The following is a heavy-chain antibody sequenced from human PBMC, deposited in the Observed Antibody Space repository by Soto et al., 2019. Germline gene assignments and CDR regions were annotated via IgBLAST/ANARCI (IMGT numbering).Heavy chain of an antibody. D-gene: IGHD5-12*01. CDR3: ARDRRRVVATILDWFDP. Sequence: GGSLRLSCAASGFTFSSYSMNWVRQAPGKGLEWVSSISSSSSYIYYADSVKGRFTISRDNAKNSLYLQMNSLRAEDTAVYYCARDRRRVVATILDWFDPWGQGTLVTVSS. CDR2: ISSSSSYI. J-gene: IGHJ5*02. CDR1: GFTFSSYS. V-gene: IGHV3-21*01.